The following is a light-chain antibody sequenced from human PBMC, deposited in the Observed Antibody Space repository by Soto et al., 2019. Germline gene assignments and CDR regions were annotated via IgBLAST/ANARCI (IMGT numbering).Light chain of an antibody. CDR2: LNSDGSH. Sequence: QSVLTQPPSASASLGASVTLTCTLSSGHNSYAIAWHQQQPEKGHRYLMKLNSDGSHSKGDGIPDRFSGSSSGAERYLTISILQYEDEADYYCQTWSTDIRVFGGGTKLTVL. CDR3: QTWSTDIRV. J-gene: IGLJ3*02. V-gene: IGLV4-69*01. CDR1: SGHNSYA.